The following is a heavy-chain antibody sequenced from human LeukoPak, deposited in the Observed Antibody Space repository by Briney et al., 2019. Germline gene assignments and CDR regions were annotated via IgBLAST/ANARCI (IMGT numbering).Heavy chain of an antibody. CDR1: GGSISSYY. D-gene: IGHD5-18*01. J-gene: IGHJ5*02. CDR3: ARDHFTAGFDP. Sequence: SETLSLTCTVSGGSISSYYWSWIRQPPGKGLEWIGYIYYSGNTNYNPSLKSRVTISVDTSKNQFSLKLSSVTAADTAVYYCARDHFTAGFDPWGQGTLVTVSS. CDR2: IYYSGNT. V-gene: IGHV4-59*01.